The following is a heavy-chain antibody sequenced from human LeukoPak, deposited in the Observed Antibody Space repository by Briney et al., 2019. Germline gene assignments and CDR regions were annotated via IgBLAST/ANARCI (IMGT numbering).Heavy chain of an antibody. CDR3: ARVNVGATYDAFDI. J-gene: IGHJ3*02. CDR1: GFTVSSHH. Sequence: RPGRSLRLSCAAAGFTVSSHHTSCVSQAAGKWLEWVSVIYSGGSTYYADSGKGRSTISRDYSKNTLYLQMNSLRAEDTAVYYCARVNVGATYDAFDIWGLGTMVTVSS. V-gene: IGHV3-66*02. D-gene: IGHD1-26*01. CDR2: IYSGGST.